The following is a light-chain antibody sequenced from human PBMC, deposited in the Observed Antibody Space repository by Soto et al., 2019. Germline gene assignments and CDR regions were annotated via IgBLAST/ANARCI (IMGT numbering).Light chain of an antibody. CDR1: SSDVGSYNL. Sequence: QSALTQAASVSGSPGQSITISCTGTSSDVGSYNLVSWYQQHPGKAPKLMISAVTKRPAGVSSRFSGSKSGNTASLTISGLQAEDEADYYCSSYAGFNTVIFGGGTKLTVL. CDR3: SSYAGFNTVI. CDR2: AVT. J-gene: IGLJ2*01. V-gene: IGLV2-23*02.